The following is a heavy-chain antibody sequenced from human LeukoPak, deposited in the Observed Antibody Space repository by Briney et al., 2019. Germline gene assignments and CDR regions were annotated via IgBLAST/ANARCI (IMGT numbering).Heavy chain of an antibody. Sequence: GGSLRLSCAASGFTFSSYAMSWVRQAPGKGLEWVSAISGSGGSTYYADSVKGRFTISRDNSKNTLYLQMNSLRAEDTAVYYCAKDMWDIVATISADYWGQGTLVTVSS. D-gene: IGHD5-12*01. V-gene: IGHV3-23*01. CDR1: GFTFSSYA. CDR2: ISGSGGST. CDR3: AKDMWDIVATISADY. J-gene: IGHJ4*02.